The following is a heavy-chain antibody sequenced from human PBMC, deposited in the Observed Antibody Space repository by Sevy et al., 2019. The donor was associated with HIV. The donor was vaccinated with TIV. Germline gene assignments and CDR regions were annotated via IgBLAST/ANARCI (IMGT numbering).Heavy chain of an antibody. CDR2: ICPNSGNT. D-gene: IGHD3-10*01. V-gene: IGHV1-8*01. CDR1: GDTFTSYG. CDR3: ARDVPGGGMDV. Sequence: ASVKVSCKASGDTFTSYGINWVRQATGQGLEWMGWICPNSGNTAYAQKFQSRVTMTRNTSISTAYMELSSLRSDDTAVYYCARDVPGGGMDVWGQGTTVTVSS. J-gene: IGHJ6*02.